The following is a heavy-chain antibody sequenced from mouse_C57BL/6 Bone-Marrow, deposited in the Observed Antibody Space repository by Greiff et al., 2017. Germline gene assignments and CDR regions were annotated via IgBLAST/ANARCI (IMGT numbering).Heavy chain of an antibody. CDR2: FHPYNDDT. D-gene: IGHD5-1*01. Sequence: VQLQQSGAELVKPGASVKMSCKASGYTFTTYPIEWMKQNHGKSLEWIGNFHPYNDDTKYNEKFKGKATLTVDKSSNTVYLELSRLTSDDSAVXDCERSSTCFDYFDYWGQGTTLTVSS. CDR3: ERSSTCFDYFDY. J-gene: IGHJ2*01. CDR1: GYTFTTYP. V-gene: IGHV1-47*01.